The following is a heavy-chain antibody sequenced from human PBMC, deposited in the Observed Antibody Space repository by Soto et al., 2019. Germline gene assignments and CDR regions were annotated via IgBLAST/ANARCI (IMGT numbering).Heavy chain of an antibody. V-gene: IGHV4-31*03. J-gene: IGHJ6*03. CDR1: GGSISSGGYY. D-gene: IGHD2-21*01. Sequence: SETLSLTCTVSGGSISSGGYYWSWIRQHPGKGLEWIGYIYYSGSTYYNPSLKSRVTISVDTSKNQFSLKLSSVTAADTAVYYCARAEGIPYYMDVWGKGTTVTVSS. CDR3: ARAEGIPYYMDV. CDR2: IYYSGST.